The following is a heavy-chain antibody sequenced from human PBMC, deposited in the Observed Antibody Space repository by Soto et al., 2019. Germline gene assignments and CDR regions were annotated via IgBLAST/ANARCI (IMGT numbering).Heavy chain of an antibody. CDR3: TTDPGDYEDY. V-gene: IGHV3-15*01. Sequence: GGSLRLSCAASGVTFSNAWMSWVRQAPGKGLEWVGRIKNRKDGGTADYAAPVKGRFTISRGDPRNTLYLQMNSLRTEDTAMYYCTTDPGDYEDYWGQGTQVTVSS. J-gene: IGHJ4*02. CDR2: IKNRKDGGTA. CDR1: GVTFSNAW. D-gene: IGHD4-17*01.